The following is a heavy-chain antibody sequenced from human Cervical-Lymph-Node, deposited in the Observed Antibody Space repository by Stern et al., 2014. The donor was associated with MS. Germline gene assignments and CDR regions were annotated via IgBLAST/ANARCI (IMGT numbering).Heavy chain of an antibody. CDR3: ARGGRGVGLEY. Sequence: VQLVESGGGVVQPGRSLRLSCVVSGFTFSTYAMHWVRQAPGKVLEWVAFVSYDGTQRNSTDSVKARFTIARYNSKNTLYLHMNSLRDEDTAVYFCARGGRGVGLEYWGQGALVTVSS. CDR2: VSYDGTQR. J-gene: IGHJ4*02. D-gene: IGHD3-10*01. V-gene: IGHV3-30-3*01. CDR1: GFTFSTYA.